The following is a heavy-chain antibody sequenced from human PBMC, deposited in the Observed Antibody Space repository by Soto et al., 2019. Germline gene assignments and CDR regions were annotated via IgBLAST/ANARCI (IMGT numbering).Heavy chain of an antibody. J-gene: IGHJ3*02. CDR2: ISGSGGST. CDR1: GFTFSSYA. CDR3: ASHVLLWFGELLQVGRTRDAFDI. Sequence: EVQLLESGGGLVQPGGSLRLSCAASGFTFSSYAMSWVRQAPGKGLEWVSAISGSGGSTYYADSVKGRFTISRDNSKNTLYLQTNSLRAEDTAVYYCASHVLLWFGELLQVGRTRDAFDIWGQGTMVTFSA. D-gene: IGHD3-10*01. V-gene: IGHV3-23*01.